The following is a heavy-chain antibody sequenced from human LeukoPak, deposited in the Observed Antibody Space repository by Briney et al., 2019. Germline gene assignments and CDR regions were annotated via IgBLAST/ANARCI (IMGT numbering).Heavy chain of an antibody. CDR1: GFTFSSYG. J-gene: IGHJ4*02. V-gene: IGHV3-30*03. CDR3: ASHPRSGGNFDY. Sequence: PGGSLRLSCAASGFTFSSYGMHWVRQAPGKGLEWVAVISYDENNKYYADSVKGRFTISRDNSKNTLYLEMKNLRAEDTAVYYCASHPRSGGNFDYWGQGTLVTVSS. D-gene: IGHD4-23*01. CDR2: ISYDENNK.